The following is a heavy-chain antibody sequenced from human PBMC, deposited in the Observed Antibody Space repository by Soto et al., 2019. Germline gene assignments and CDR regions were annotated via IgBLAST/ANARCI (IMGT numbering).Heavy chain of an antibody. V-gene: IGHV3-48*01. CDR1: GFTFRSYS. Sequence: GGSLRLSCAASGFTFRSYSMNWVRQAPGKGLEWISYISGSVSSGDIYYADSVKGRFTISRDNAKNSLYLQMDSLRAEDTAMYYCARTHYYDSSNAFDIWGQGTMVTVSS. CDR3: ARTHYYDSSNAFDI. CDR2: ISGSVSSGDI. D-gene: IGHD3-22*01. J-gene: IGHJ3*02.